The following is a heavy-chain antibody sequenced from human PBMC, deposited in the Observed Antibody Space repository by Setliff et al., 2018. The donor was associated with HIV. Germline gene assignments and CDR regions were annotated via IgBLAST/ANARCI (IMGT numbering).Heavy chain of an antibody. D-gene: IGHD2-21*02. Sequence: GGSLRLSCAASGFSFNNAWMSWVRQAPGKGLEWIGRIKSKTHGGTTDYGAPAQGRFTISRDDSKGIAYLQMNTLKTEDTAVYYCTRTLGAWGYWGQGTVVTVS. J-gene: IGHJ4*02. CDR1: GFSFNNAW. CDR2: IKSKTHGGTT. CDR3: TRTLGAWGY. V-gene: IGHV3-15*01.